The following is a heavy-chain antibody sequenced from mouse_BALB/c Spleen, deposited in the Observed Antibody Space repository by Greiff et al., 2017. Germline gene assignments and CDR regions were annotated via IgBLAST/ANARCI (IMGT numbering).Heavy chain of an antibody. Sequence: EVLLVESGGGLVQPGGSRKLSCAASGFTFSSFGMHWVRQAPEQGLEWVAYISSGSSTIYYADTVKGRFTISRDNPKNTLFLQMTSLRSEDTAMYYCARWGYYAMDYWGQGTSVTVSS. CDR2: ISSGSSTI. V-gene: IGHV5-17*02. CDR1: GFTFSSFG. J-gene: IGHJ4*01. CDR3: ARWGYYAMDY.